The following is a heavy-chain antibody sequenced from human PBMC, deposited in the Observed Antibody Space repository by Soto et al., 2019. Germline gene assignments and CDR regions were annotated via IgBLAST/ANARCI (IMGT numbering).Heavy chain of an antibody. CDR3: AKDLGYSRGLEPFDS. J-gene: IGHJ4*02. CDR2: ISGSGVST. CDR1: GFTFSSYA. Sequence: EVQLLESGGGLVQPGGSLRLSCAASGFTFSSYAMSWVRQAPGKGLEWVSAISGSGVSTYYADSVKGRFTISRDNSNNTLYLQMNSLRADDTAVYYCAKDLGYSRGLEPFDSWGQVTLVTVSS. D-gene: IGHD6-19*01. V-gene: IGHV3-23*01.